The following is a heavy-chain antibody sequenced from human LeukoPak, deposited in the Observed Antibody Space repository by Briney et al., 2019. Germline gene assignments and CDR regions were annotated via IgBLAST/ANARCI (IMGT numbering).Heavy chain of an antibody. CDR3: AKADDFWSGYYDY. D-gene: IGHD3-3*01. CDR2: ISWNSGSI. CDR1: GFTFDDYA. J-gene: IGHJ4*02. Sequence: GGSLRLSCAASGFTFDDYAMHWVRQAPGKGLEWVSGISWNSGSIGYADSVKGLFTISRDNAKNSLYLQMNSLRAEDTALYYCAKADDFWSGYYDYWGQGTLVTVSS. V-gene: IGHV3-9*01.